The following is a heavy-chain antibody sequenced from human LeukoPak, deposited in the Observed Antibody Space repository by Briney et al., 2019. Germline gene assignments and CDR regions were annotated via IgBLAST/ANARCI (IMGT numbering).Heavy chain of an antibody. D-gene: IGHD2-8*01. V-gene: IGHV1-2*02. CDR2: TNPNSGGT. CDR1: GYTFTGYY. CDR3: ARAASGVLGYCTNGVCHTY. J-gene: IGHJ4*02. Sequence: ASVKVSCKASGYTFTGYYMHWVRQAPGQGLEWMGWTNPNSGGTNYAQKFQGRVTMTRDTSISTAYMELSRLRSDDTAVYYCARAASGVLGYCTNGVCHTYWGQGTLVTVSS.